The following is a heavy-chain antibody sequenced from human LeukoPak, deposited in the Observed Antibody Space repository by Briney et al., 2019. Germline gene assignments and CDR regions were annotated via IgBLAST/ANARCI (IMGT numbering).Heavy chain of an antibody. CDR1: GFTFSDYW. Sequence: GGSLRLSCAASGFTFSDYWMHWVRQVPGKGLVWVSRINTDGSSTNYADSVKGRFTISRDNAKNTLFLQMNSLRAEDTAVYYCARGPDYSDYWGQGTLVTVSS. CDR2: INTDGSST. J-gene: IGHJ4*02. V-gene: IGHV3-74*01. CDR3: ARGPDYSDY.